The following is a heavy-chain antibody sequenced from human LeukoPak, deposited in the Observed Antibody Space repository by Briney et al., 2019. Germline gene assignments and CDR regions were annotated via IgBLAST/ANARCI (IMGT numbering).Heavy chain of an antibody. CDR2: INPNSGGT. D-gene: IGHD6-19*01. J-gene: IGHJ4*02. V-gene: IGHV1-2*02. CDR3: ARDVSKEVAGGFNDY. CDR1: GYTFTGYY. Sequence: AASVKVSCKASGYTFTGYYMHWVRQAPGQGLEWMGWINPNSGGTNYAQKFQGRVTMTRDTSISTAYMELSRLRSDDTAVYYCARDVSKEVAGGFNDYWGQGTLVTVSS.